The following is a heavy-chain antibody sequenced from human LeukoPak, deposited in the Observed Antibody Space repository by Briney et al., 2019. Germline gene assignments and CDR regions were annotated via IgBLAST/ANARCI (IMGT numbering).Heavy chain of an antibody. Sequence: GGSLRLSCAASGFTFSSYAMHWVRQAPGKGLGWVAVISYDGSNKYYADSVKGRFTISRDNSKNTLYLQMNSLRAEDTAVYYCARVQAYYYDSSGYYLEYWGQGTLVTVSS. D-gene: IGHD3-22*01. CDR3: ARVQAYYYDSSGYYLEY. V-gene: IGHV3-30*04. CDR2: ISYDGSNK. J-gene: IGHJ4*02. CDR1: GFTFSSYA.